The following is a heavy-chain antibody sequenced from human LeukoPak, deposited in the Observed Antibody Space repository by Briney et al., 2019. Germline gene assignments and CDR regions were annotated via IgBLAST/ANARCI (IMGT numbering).Heavy chain of an antibody. CDR3: ARGGGIVGATLNY. J-gene: IGHJ4*02. D-gene: IGHD1-26*01. Sequence: SETLSLTCAVYGGSFSGYYWSWNRQPPGKGLEWIGEINHSGSTNYNPSLKSRVTISVDTSKNQFSLKLSSVTAADMAAYYCARGGGIVGATLNYWGQGTLVAVSS. CDR1: GGSFSGYY. V-gene: IGHV4-34*01. CDR2: INHSGST.